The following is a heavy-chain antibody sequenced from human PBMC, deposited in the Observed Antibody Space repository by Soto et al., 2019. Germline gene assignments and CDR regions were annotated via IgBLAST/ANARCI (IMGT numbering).Heavy chain of an antibody. CDR3: ARPPTTVTTNYLDY. J-gene: IGHJ4*02. D-gene: IGHD4-17*01. CDR1: GFTFSSYG. Sequence: GGSLRLSCAASGFTFSSYGMHWVRQAPGKGLEWVAVIWYDGSNKYYADSVKGRFTISRDNSKNTLYLQMNSLRAEDTAVYYCARPPTTVTTNYLDYWGQGTLVTVSS. CDR2: IWYDGSNK. V-gene: IGHV3-33*01.